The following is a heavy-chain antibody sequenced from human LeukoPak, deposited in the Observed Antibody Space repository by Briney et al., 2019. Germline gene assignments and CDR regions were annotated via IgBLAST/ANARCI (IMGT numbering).Heavy chain of an antibody. CDR1: GFTFSSYS. CDR2: ISSSSSYI. D-gene: IGHD2-15*01. Sequence: GGSPRLSCAASGFTFSSYSMNWVRQAPGKGLEWVSSISSSSSYIYYADSVKGRFTISRDNAKNSLYLQMNSLRAEDTAVYYCARGYCSGGSCYAFDIWGQGTMVAVSS. V-gene: IGHV3-21*01. J-gene: IGHJ3*02. CDR3: ARGYCSGGSCYAFDI.